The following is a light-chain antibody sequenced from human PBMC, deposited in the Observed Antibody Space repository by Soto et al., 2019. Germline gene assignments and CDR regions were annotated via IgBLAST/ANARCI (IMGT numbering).Light chain of an antibody. J-gene: IGKJ3*01. CDR3: QQYYLVPFP. CDR2: VAS. V-gene: IGKV4-1*01. Sequence: DIVMTQSPDSLGVSLGERATINCKSSQSVLYTSNNQNYLAWYQQKSGQPPKLLIYVASARDSGVPARFRGGASGTVFTLTITGLQADDVAVYYSQQYYLVPFPFAPGTKVDIK. CDR1: QSVLYTSNNQNY.